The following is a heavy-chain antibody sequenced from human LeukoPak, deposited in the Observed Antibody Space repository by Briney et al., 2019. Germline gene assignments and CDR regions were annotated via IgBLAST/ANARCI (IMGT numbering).Heavy chain of an antibody. J-gene: IGHJ4*02. Sequence: GGSLRLSCAASGFTVSSNYMSWVRQAPGKGLEWVSGISGTGYNTYYADSVKGRFTISRDNSKNTLYLQMNSLGAEDTAVYYCAKHVSGSLFYFDYWGQRTLVTVSS. CDR1: GFTVSSNY. CDR2: ISGTGYNT. CDR3: AKHVSGSLFYFDY. D-gene: IGHD3-10*01. V-gene: IGHV3-23*01.